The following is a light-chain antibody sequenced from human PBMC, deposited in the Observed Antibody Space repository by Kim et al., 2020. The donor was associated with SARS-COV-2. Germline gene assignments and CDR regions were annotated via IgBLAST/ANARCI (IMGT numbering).Light chain of an antibody. CDR3: QKYNTAPQT. Sequence: ASVGDRVNITCRASQGISDYLAWYQHKPGKGPNLLIYAASTVQSGVPRRFSGSGSGTDFTLTISGLQPDDVATYYCQKYNTAPQTFGQGTKVDIK. CDR2: AAS. J-gene: IGKJ1*01. CDR1: QGISDY. V-gene: IGKV1-27*01.